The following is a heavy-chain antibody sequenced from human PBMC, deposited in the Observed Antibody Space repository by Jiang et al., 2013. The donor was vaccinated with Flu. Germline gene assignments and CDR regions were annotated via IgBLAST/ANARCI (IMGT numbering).Heavy chain of an antibody. V-gene: IGHV3-33*01. CDR1: GFTFSSYG. CDR3: ARDHRGMDV. CDR2: IWYDGSNK. J-gene: IGHJ6*02. Sequence: QLVESGGGVVQPGRSLRLSCAASGFTFSSYGMHWVRQAPGKGLEWVAVIWYDGSNKYYADSVKGRFTISRDNSKNTLYLQMNSLRAEDTAVYYCARDHRGMDVWGQGTTVTVSS.